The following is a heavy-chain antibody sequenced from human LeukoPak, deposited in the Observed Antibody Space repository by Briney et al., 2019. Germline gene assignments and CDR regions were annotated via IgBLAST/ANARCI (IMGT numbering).Heavy chain of an antibody. CDR1: GYTFTGYY. CDR3: ARGLLGRYYYYGMDV. V-gene: IGHV1-2*04. J-gene: IGHJ6*02. Sequence: GASVKVSCKASGYTFTGYYMHWVRQAPGQGLEWMGWINPNSGGTNYAQKFQGWVTMTRDTPISTAYMELSRLRSDDTAVNYCARGLLGRYYYYGMDVWGQGTTVTVSS. D-gene: IGHD2-21*01. CDR2: INPNSGGT.